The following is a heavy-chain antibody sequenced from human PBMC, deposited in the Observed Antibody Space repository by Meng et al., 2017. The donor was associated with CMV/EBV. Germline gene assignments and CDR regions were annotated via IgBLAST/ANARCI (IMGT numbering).Heavy chain of an antibody. V-gene: IGHV4-34*01. Sequence: QVGLKMLGTGLLTPSQTWAVTGGFFGGSYCGYDWRSTRKPPGKVVEMIGEINHSDSTNHNPPLTSPVTTSVDTSNMQLSLKLGSVTAADTAAYDCARVANWFDYWGQGTLVTVSS. D-gene: IGHD5-12*01. CDR1: GGSYCGYD. J-gene: IGHJ5*01. CDR2: INHSDST. CDR3: ARVANWFDY.